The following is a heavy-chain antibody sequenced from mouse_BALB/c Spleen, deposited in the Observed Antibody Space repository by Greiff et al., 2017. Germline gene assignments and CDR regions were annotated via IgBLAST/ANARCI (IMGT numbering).Heavy chain of an antibody. CDR1: GFTFSSFG. J-gene: IGHJ4*01. CDR2: ISSGSSTI. Sequence: DVQLVESGGGLVQPGGSRKLSCAASGFTFSSFGMHWVRQAPEKGLEWVAYISSGSSTIYYADTVKGRFTISRDNPKNTLYLEMSSLRSEDTAMYYCARNYGSRNYAMDYWGQGTSVTVSS. CDR3: ARNYGSRNYAMDY. V-gene: IGHV5-17*02. D-gene: IGHD1-1*01.